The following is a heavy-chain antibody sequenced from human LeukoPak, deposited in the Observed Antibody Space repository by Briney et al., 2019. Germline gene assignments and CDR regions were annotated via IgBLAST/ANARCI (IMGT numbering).Heavy chain of an antibody. CDR1: GGSFSGYY. Sequence: NASVTLSLTCAVYGGSFSGYYWSWIRQPPGKGLEWIGEINHSGSTNYNPSLKSRVTISVDTSKNQFSLKLSSVTAADTAVYYCARHSGGTYYVNFDPWGQGTLVTVSS. D-gene: IGHD1-26*01. J-gene: IGHJ5*02. CDR3: ARHSGGTYYVNFDP. V-gene: IGHV4-34*01. CDR2: INHSGST.